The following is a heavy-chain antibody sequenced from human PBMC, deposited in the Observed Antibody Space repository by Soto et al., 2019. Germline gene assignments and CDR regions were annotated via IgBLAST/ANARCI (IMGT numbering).Heavy chain of an antibody. CDR1: GGSFSGYY. CDR3: ASKRSELWFGELPYFDY. J-gene: IGHJ4*02. D-gene: IGHD3-10*01. CDR2: INHSGST. V-gene: IGHV4-34*01. Sequence: SETLSLTCAVYGGSFSGYYWSWIRQPPGKGLEWIGEINHSGSTNYNPSLKSRVTISVDTSKNQFSLKLSSVTAADTAVYYCASKRSELWFGELPYFDYWGQGTLVTVSS.